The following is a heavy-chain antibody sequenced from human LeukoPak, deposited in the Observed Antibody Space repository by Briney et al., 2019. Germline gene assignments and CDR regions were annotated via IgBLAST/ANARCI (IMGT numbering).Heavy chain of an antibody. CDR2: ISSARNNQ. D-gene: IGHD2-21*01. Sequence: PGGSLRLSCVASGFIFSDYAMHWVRQAPGKGLEWVAVISSARNNQYYADSVRGRFTVSRDNAKSSLYLQMNSLRDEDTAVYYCARVWQDYSGVDYWGQGTLVTVSS. J-gene: IGHJ4*02. CDR1: GFIFSDYA. CDR3: ARVWQDYSGVDY. V-gene: IGHV3-30-3*01.